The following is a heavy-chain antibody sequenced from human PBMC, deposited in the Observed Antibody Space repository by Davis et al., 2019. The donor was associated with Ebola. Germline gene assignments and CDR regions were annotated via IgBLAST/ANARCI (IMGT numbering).Heavy chain of an antibody. D-gene: IGHD5-18*01. J-gene: IGHJ5*02. V-gene: IGHV1-3*01. Sequence: AASVKVSCKASGYTFTSYAMHWVRQAPGQRLEWMGWINAGNGNTKYSQKFQGRVTITRDTSASTAYMELSSLRSEDTAVYYCARERIRGYSFIDPWGQGTLVTVSS. CDR3: ARERIRGYSFIDP. CDR1: GYTFTSYA. CDR2: INAGNGNT.